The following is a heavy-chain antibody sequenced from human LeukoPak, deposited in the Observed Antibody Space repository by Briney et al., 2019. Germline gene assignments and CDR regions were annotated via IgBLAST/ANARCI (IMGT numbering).Heavy chain of an antibody. J-gene: IGHJ4*02. V-gene: IGHV1-18*01. CDR3: AREVYRRDGYTYFDY. CDR1: GYTFTSYG. CDR2: ISAYNGNT. Sequence: ASVKVSCKASGYTFTSYGISWVRQAPGQGLEWMGWISAYNGNTNYAQKLQGRVTMTTDTSTSTAYMELRSLRSDDTAVYYCAREVYRRDGYTYFDYWGQGTLVTVSS. D-gene: IGHD5-24*01.